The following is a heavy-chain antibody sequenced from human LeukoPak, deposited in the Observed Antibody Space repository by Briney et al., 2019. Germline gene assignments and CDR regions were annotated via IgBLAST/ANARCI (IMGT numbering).Heavy chain of an antibody. Sequence: TGGSLRLSCAASGFTFSSYGMHWVRQAPGKGLEWVAVISYDGSNKYYADSVKGRFTISRDNFKNTLYLQMNSLRAEDTAVYYCAKDFDDFWSGYHQERFDPWGQGTLVTVSS. CDR1: GFTFSSYG. CDR3: AKDFDDFWSGYHQERFDP. J-gene: IGHJ5*02. CDR2: ISYDGSNK. V-gene: IGHV3-30*18. D-gene: IGHD3-3*01.